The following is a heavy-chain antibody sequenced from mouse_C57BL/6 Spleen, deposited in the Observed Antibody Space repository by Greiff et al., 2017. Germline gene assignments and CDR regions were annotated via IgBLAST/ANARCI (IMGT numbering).Heavy chain of an antibody. CDR3: ARWITTVAFDY. J-gene: IGHJ2*01. CDR1: GYAFSSSW. CDR2: IYPGDGDT. D-gene: IGHD1-1*01. V-gene: IGHV1-82*01. Sequence: VKLMESGPELEKPGASVKISCKASGYAFSSSWMNWVKQRPGKGLEWIGRIYPGDGDTNYNGKFKGKATLTADKSSSTAYMQLSSLTSEDSAVYFCARWITTVAFDYWGQGTTLTVSS.